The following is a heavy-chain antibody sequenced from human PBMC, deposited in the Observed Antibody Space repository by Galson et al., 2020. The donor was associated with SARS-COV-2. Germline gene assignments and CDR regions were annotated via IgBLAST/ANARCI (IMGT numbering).Heavy chain of an antibody. Sequence: SETLSLTCTVSGGSISSYYWSWIRQPPGKGLEWIGYIYYSGSTTYNPSLKSRVNISVDTSKNQFSLKLSSVTAADTAVYYCARGPEYYDVWSGYYRGWFDPWGQGTLVTVSS. CDR1: GGSISSYY. D-gene: IGHD3-3*01. J-gene: IGHJ5*02. V-gene: IGHV4-59*01. CDR2: IYYSGST. CDR3: ARGPEYYDVWSGYYRGWFDP.